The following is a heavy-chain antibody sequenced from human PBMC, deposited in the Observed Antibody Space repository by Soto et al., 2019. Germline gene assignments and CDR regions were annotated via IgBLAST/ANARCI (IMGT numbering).Heavy chain of an antibody. CDR1: GFTFSNYW. J-gene: IGHJ4*02. Sequence: GGSLRLSCAASGFTFSNYWMHWVRQFPGKGPVWVSRINSDGSDRSYADSVEGRFTISRDNAKNTLYLQMNSVRAEDTAIYYCARRGDYSGYYSLYYWGQGTLVTVSS. V-gene: IGHV3-74*01. D-gene: IGHD3-22*01. CDR3: ARRGDYSGYYSLYY. CDR2: INSDGSDR.